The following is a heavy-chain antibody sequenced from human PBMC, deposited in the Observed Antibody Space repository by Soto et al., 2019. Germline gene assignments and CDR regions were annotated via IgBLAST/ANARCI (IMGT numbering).Heavy chain of an antibody. J-gene: IGHJ5*02. CDR1: GFTFGDYW. D-gene: IGHD6-25*01. CDR2: TKQDESEK. Sequence: EVQLVESGGGLVQPGGSLRLSCATSGFTFGDYWMSWVRQAPGKRLEWVANTKQDESEKYYVGSVRGRFTISRDNAKNSLYPQINILRAEDTAVYFCVREGASGFFSWGQGTLVTGSS. V-gene: IGHV3-7*01. CDR3: VREGASGFFS.